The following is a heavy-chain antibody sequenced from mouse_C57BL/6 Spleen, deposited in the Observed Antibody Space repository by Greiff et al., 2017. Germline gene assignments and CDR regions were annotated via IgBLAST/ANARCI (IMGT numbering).Heavy chain of an antibody. J-gene: IGHJ3*01. CDR2: INPNNGGT. V-gene: IGHV1-18*01. CDR3: ARRGISAYSSWFAY. CDR1: GYTFTDYN. D-gene: IGHD2-12*01. Sequence: EVQLQQSGPELVKPGASVKIPCKASGYTFTDYNMDWVKQSHGKSLEWIGDINPNNGGTIYNQKFKGKATLTVDKSSSTAYMELRSLTSEDTAVYYCARRGISAYSSWFAYWGQGTLVTVSA.